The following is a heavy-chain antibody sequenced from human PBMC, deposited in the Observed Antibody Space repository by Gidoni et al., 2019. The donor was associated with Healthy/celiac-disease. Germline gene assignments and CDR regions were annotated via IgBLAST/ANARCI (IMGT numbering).Heavy chain of an antibody. V-gene: IGHV3-9*01. Sequence: EVQLVESGGGLVQPGRSLRLSCAASGFTFDDYAMHWVRQAPGKGLEWVSGISWKSGSIGYADSVKGRFTISRDNAKNSLYLQMNSLRAEDTALYYCAKGVGLSIAAAEVDYWGQGTLVTVSS. CDR3: AKGVGLSIAAAEVDY. D-gene: IGHD6-13*01. J-gene: IGHJ4*02. CDR1: GFTFDDYA. CDR2: ISWKSGSI.